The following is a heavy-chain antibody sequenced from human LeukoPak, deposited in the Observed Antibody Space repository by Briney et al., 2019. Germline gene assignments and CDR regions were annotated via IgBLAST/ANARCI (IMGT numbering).Heavy chain of an antibody. CDR2: IYIDGNT. J-gene: IGHJ6*02. CDR1: GFSVTSKY. D-gene: IGHD2-15*01. Sequence: GGSLRLSCAASGFSVTSKYMNWVRQAPGKGLEWVSVIYIDGNTYYADSVKGRFTLSRDNSKNTLYLQMNTLRAEDTAVYYCARGGVVVALGSYGMDVWGQGTTVTVSS. CDR3: ARGGVVVALGSYGMDV. V-gene: IGHV3-53*01.